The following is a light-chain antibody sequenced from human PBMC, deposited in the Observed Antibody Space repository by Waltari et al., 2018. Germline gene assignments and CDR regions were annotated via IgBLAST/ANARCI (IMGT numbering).Light chain of an antibody. CDR1: SGHRTYA. V-gene: IGLV4-69*01. CDR2: VDSGGSY. J-gene: IGLJ2*01. Sequence: QLVLTQSPSASASLGASVTLTCTLSSGHRTYALTCNQTPPDKGPRYLMKVDSGGSYTKGDRISDRFSGSSSGTERYLTISSLQSDDEADYYCQTWVTGIRVIFGGGTKLTVL. CDR3: QTWVTGIRVI.